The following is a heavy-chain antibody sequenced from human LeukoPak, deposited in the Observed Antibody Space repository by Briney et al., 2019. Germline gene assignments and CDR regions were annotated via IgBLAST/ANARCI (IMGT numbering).Heavy chain of an antibody. J-gene: IGHJ3*02. D-gene: IGHD6-25*01. CDR1: HFSITSGHH. CDR2: IFHSGST. Sequence: PSETLSLPCPVSHFSITSGHHWGWLRQPPGKGLEWIASIFHSGSTYYNPSIKSRVTISVDTSNNQFSLNLNSVTAADTAVYYCARGGGVVVFDDAFDIWGQGTVVTVSS. CDR3: ARGGGVVVFDDAFDI. V-gene: IGHV4-38-2*02.